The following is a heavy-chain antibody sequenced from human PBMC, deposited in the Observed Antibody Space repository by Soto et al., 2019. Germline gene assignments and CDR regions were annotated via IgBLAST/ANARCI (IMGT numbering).Heavy chain of an antibody. CDR1: TFTLSSYA. CDR2: ISPSGGDT. D-gene: IGHD7-27*01. CDR3: ARGWGSPDP. J-gene: IGHJ5*02. V-gene: IGHV3-23*01. Sequence: EVPLLESGGGLLQPGGSLRPSCLASTFTLSSYAMTWVRRAPGKGLEWVSSISPSGGDTYYADSVKGRVTISRDNSINTLYLQMDSLRVEDTALYYCARGWGSPDPWGQGTLVTVSS.